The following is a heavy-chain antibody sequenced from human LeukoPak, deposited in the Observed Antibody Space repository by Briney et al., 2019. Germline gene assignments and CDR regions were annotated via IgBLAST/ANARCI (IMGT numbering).Heavy chain of an antibody. CDR3: ASSKGS. V-gene: IGHV3-23*01. CDR2: ISGSGGST. J-gene: IGHJ5*02. CDR1: GFTFSSYA. Sequence: PAGTLRLSCAASGFTFSSYAMSWVPQAPGKGLERVSGISGSGGSTYYADSVKGRFTISRDNSKNTLYLQMNSLRAKDTAVYYCASSKGSWGQGTLVTVSS.